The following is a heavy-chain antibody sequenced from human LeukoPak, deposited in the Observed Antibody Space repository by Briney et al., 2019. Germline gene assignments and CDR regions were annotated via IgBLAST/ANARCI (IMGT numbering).Heavy chain of an antibody. CDR1: GYTFTSYG. V-gene: IGHV1-18*01. CDR3: ARDSFTVATITPWYFDY. Sequence: ASVKVSCKASGYTFTSYGISWVRQAPGQGLEWMGWISAYNGNTNYAQKLQGRVTMTTDTSTSTAYMELRSLRSDDTAVYYCARDSFTVATITPWYFDYWGQGTLVTVSS. D-gene: IGHD5-12*01. J-gene: IGHJ4*02. CDR2: ISAYNGNT.